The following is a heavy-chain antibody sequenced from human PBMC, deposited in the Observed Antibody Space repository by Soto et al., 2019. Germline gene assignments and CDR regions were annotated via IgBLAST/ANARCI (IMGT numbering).Heavy chain of an antibody. D-gene: IGHD3-9*01. J-gene: IGHJ5*02. Sequence: GGSLRLSCAASGFTFSSYAMSWVRQAPGRGLEWVSAISGSGGSTYYADSVKGRFTISRDNSKNTLYLQMNSLRAEDTAVYYCAKDPIGPVHYDILTGYLHNWFDPWGQGTLVTVSS. CDR1: GFTFSSYA. CDR2: ISGSGGST. V-gene: IGHV3-23*01. CDR3: AKDPIGPVHYDILTGYLHNWFDP.